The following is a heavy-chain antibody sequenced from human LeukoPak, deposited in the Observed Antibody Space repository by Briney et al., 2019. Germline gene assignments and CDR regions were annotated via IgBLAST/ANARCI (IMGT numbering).Heavy chain of an antibody. D-gene: IGHD3-10*01. V-gene: IGHV3-21*01. J-gene: IGHJ6*02. CDR1: GFTFSSYS. CDR2: ISSSSSYI. Sequence: GGSLRLSCAASGFTFSSYSMNWVRQAPGKGLEWVSSISSSSSYIYYADSVKGRFTISRDNAKNSLYLQMNSLRAEDTAVYYCARERYYYGSGSYYSYYYCGMDVWGQGATVTVSS. CDR3: ARERYYYGSGSYYSYYYCGMDV.